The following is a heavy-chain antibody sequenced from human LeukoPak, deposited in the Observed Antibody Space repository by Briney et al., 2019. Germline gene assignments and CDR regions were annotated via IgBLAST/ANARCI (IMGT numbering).Heavy chain of an antibody. CDR2: IYYSGST. Sequence: SETLSLTCTVSGGSISSYYWSWIRQPPGKGLEWIGYIYYSGSTNYNPSLKSRVTISVDTSKNQFSLKLSSVTAADTAVYYCARLLPSYESHRGWFDPWGQGTLVTVSS. V-gene: IGHV4-59*12. D-gene: IGHD5-18*01. CDR3: ARLLPSYESHRGWFDP. CDR1: GGSISSYY. J-gene: IGHJ5*02.